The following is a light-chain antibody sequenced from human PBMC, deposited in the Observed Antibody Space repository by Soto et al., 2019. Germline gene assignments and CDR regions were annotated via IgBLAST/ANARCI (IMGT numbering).Light chain of an antibody. J-gene: IGKJ1*01. Sequence: DIQMTQSPSSLSASVGYRVTITCRASEVIGNSLGWFQQKPGKAPETLIFAASSLQSGVTSKFSGSGSGTHFTLTINSLQPEDFETYYCQQYKSYPWTFGQGTKVDTK. CDR3: QQYKSYPWT. CDR1: EVIGNS. CDR2: AAS. V-gene: IGKV1-16*02.